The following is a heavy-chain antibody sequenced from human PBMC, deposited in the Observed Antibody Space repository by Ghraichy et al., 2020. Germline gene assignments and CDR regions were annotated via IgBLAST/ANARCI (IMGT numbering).Heavy chain of an antibody. CDR1: GFTFSSYA. CDR2: ISGSGGST. J-gene: IGHJ6*02. Sequence: LTCAASGFTFSSYAMSWVRQAPGKGLEWVSAISGSGGSTYYADSVKGRFTISRDNSKNTLYLQMNSLRAEDTAVYYCAKDPLPLYGGNSWNYYYYGMDVWGQGTTVTVSS. CDR3: AKDPLPLYGGNSWNYYYYGMDV. D-gene: IGHD4-23*01. V-gene: IGHV3-23*01.